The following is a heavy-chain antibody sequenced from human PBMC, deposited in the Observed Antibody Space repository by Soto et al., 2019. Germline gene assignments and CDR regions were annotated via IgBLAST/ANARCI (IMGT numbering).Heavy chain of an antibody. CDR1: GFTFSDYY. CDR2: ISTSGSTI. Sequence: QVQLVESGGGLVTPGGSLRLSCAASGFTFSDYYMTWIRQAPGKGLEWVSYISTSGSTIYYADSVKGRFTISRDNAKNSLYLQMNRLRAEDTAVYYCAREPVDTPMVTYYYYYGMDVWGQGTTVTVSS. D-gene: IGHD5-18*01. J-gene: IGHJ6*02. V-gene: IGHV3-11*01. CDR3: AREPVDTPMVTYYYYYGMDV.